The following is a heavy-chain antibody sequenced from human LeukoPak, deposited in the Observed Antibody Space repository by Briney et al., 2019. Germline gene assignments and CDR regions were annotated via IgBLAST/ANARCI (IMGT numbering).Heavy chain of an antibody. Sequence: GGSLRLSFEAPGFTASRNYMSWVGQAQGKGLEWVSVIYSGGSTYYADSVKGRFTISRDNSKNTLYLQMNSLRAEDTAVYYCARDYYDSSGYYYWGQGTLVTVSS. J-gene: IGHJ4*02. CDR3: ARDYYDSSGYYY. CDR1: GFTASRNY. V-gene: IGHV3-66*01. CDR2: IYSGGST. D-gene: IGHD3-22*01.